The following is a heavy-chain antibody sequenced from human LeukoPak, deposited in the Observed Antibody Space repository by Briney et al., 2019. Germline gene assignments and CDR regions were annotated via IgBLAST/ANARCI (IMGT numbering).Heavy chain of an antibody. CDR2: VSGSGDTT. D-gene: IGHD2-2*01. J-gene: IGHJ4*02. CDR3: AKGPVVPIATYFFDF. CDR1: GFTFRSYA. Sequence: GGSLRLSCAASGFTFRSYAMTWVRQAPGKGLEWVSAVSGSGDTTYYADSVQGRFSISRDNSKNTLYVQMNSLSPEDTAIYYCAKGPVVPIATYFFDFWGPGTLVIVSS. V-gene: IGHV3-23*01.